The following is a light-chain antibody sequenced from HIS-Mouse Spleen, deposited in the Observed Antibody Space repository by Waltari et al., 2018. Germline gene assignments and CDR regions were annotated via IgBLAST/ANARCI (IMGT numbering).Light chain of an antibody. J-gene: IGLJ2*01. Sequence: SYELTQPPSVSVSPGQTARITCSGVALPKKYAYWYQQKSGQAPVLVIYEDSKRPSGIPERFSGSSSGTMATLTISGAQVEDEADYYCYSTDSSGNHRVFGGGTKLTAL. CDR3: YSTDSSGNHRV. CDR2: EDS. V-gene: IGLV3-10*01. CDR1: ALPKKY.